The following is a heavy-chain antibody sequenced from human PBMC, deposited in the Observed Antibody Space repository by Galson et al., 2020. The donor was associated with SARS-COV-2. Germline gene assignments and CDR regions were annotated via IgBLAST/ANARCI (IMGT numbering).Heavy chain of an antibody. CDR2: VSANSGDT. CDR1: GDSLTGYW. V-gene: IGHV1-2*02. D-gene: IGHD3-16*01. CDR3: VRERGGSLYFDF. J-gene: IGHJ4*02. Sequence: ASVKVSCKASGDSLTGYWIHWVRQAPGQGLEWLGCVSANSGDTRFAQIFQGRVTLTADTATSTAYMGLSSLRSDDTAIYFCVRERGGSLYFDFWGQGTLVVVSS.